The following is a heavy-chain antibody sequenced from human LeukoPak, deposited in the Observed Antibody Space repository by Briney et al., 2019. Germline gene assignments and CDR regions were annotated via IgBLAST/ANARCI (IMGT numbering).Heavy chain of an antibody. CDR3: ATTLRFLEWGTFDY. J-gene: IGHJ4*02. V-gene: IGHV1-2*02. D-gene: IGHD3-3*01. Sequence: ASVKVSCKASGYTFTGYYMHWVRQAPGQGLEWMGWINPNSGGTNYAQKFQGRVTMTRDTSISTAYMELSRLRSDDTAVYYCATTLRFLEWGTFDYWGQGTLVTVSS. CDR1: GYTFTGYY. CDR2: INPNSGGT.